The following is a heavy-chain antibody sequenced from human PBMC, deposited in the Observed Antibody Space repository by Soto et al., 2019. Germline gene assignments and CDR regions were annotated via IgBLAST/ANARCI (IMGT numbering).Heavy chain of an antibody. CDR3: AYYDSSVLRAFDI. D-gene: IGHD3-22*01. V-gene: IGHV4-34*01. CDR1: GVSFSGYY. Sequence: SETLSLTCTVAGVSFSGYYWSWIRQPPGKGLEWIGEINHSGSTNYNPSLKSRVTISVDTSKNQFSLKLSSVTAADTAVYYCAYYDSSVLRAFDIWGQGTMVTVSS. CDR2: INHSGST. J-gene: IGHJ3*02.